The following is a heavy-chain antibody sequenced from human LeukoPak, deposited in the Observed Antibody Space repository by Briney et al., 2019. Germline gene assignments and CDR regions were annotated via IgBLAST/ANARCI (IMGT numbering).Heavy chain of an antibody. CDR2: ISGSGGTT. Sequence: GGSLRLSCAASGFTFSSYTMSWVRQPPGKGLEWVSAISGSGGTTYYADSVKGRFTISRDNSKNTLYLQMNSLRAEDTAVYYCAKGITMIVVVIDLDYWGQGTLVTVSS. V-gene: IGHV3-23*01. J-gene: IGHJ4*02. D-gene: IGHD3-22*01. CDR3: AKGITMIVVVIDLDY. CDR1: GFTFSSYT.